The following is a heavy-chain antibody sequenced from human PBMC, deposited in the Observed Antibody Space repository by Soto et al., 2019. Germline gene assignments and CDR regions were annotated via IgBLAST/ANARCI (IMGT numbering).Heavy chain of an antibody. CDR2: INSDGSST. V-gene: IGHV3-74*01. CDR3: AKDSGYYGMDV. Sequence: GGSLRLSCAASGFTFSSYWMHWVRQAPGKGLVWVSRINSDGSSTSYADSVKGRFTIARDNAKNTLYLQMNSLRAEDTAVYYCAKDSGYYGMDVWGQGTTVTVSS. CDR1: GFTFSSYW. J-gene: IGHJ6*02.